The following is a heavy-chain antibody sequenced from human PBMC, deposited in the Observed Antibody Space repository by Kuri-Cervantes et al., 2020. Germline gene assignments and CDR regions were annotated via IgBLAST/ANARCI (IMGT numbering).Heavy chain of an antibody. J-gene: IGHJ4*02. V-gene: IGHV3-23*01. Sequence: GGSLRLSCAASGLTFSSYAISWVRQAPGKGLEWVSAIRGSGGSTYYADSVRGRFTISRDNSKNTLYLQMTSLRAEDTAVYYCARKLAYYFDYWGQGTLVTVSS. D-gene: IGHD6-13*01. CDR3: ARKLAYYFDY. CDR2: IRGSGGST. CDR1: GLTFSSYA.